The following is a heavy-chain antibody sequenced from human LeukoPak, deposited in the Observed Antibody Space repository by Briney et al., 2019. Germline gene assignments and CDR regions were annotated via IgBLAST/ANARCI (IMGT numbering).Heavy chain of an antibody. Sequence: GGSLRLSCAASGITFSDYWMHWVRQVPGKGLEWVSYISSSSSTIYYADSVKGRFTISRDNAKNSLYLQMNSLRDEDTAVYYCARVSRYQLLYYMDVWGKGTTVTVSS. V-gene: IGHV3-48*02. CDR3: ARVSRYQLLYYMDV. CDR1: GITFSDYW. J-gene: IGHJ6*03. CDR2: ISSSSSTI. D-gene: IGHD2-2*01.